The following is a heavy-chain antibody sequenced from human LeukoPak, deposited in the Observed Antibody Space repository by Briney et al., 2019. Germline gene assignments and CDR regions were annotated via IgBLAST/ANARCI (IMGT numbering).Heavy chain of an antibody. D-gene: IGHD2-21*01. J-gene: IGHJ4*02. V-gene: IGHV3-23*01. CDR1: KFTFHTYL. Sequence: GGSLRLSCAGSKFTFHTYLMSWVRQAPGKGLEWVSSISGSGATTDYADSVKGRFTISRDNVNKTLYLEMSSLRAEDTAVYFCAKDPRARGPYSFDDWGQGALVTVSS. CDR3: AKDPRARGPYSFDD. CDR2: ISGSGATT.